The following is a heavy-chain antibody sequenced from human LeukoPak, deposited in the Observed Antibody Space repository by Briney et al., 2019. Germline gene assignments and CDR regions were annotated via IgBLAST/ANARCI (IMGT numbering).Heavy chain of an antibody. V-gene: IGHV4-61*02. CDR2: IYTSGST. Sequence: SETLSLTCTVSGGSISSGSYYWSWIRQPAGKGLEWIGRIYTSGSTNYNPSLKSRVTISVDTSKNQFSLKLSSVTAADTAVYYCARGTYGSGSYFHIWGQGTLVTVSS. D-gene: IGHD3-10*01. CDR3: ARGTYGSGSYFHI. J-gene: IGHJ4*02. CDR1: GGSISSGSYY.